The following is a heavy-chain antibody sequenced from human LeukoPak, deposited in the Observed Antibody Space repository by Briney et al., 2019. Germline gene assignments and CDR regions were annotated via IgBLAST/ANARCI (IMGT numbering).Heavy chain of an antibody. D-gene: IGHD6-19*01. J-gene: IGHJ4*02. CDR3: AREQWLAHFDY. Sequence: KASETLSLTCTVSSGSISSSSYYWGWIRQPPGEGLEWIGSIYYSGSTYYNPSLKSRVTISVDTSKNQFSLKLSSVTAADTAVYYCAREQWLAHFDYWGQGTLVTVSS. CDR1: SGSISSSSYY. V-gene: IGHV4-39*07. CDR2: IYYSGST.